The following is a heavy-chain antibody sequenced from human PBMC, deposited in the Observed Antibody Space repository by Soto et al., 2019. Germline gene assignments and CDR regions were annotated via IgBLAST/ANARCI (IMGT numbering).Heavy chain of an antibody. Sequence: QVQLVQSGAEVKKPGSSVKVSCKASGGTFSSYAISWVRQAPGQGLEWMGGIIPIFGTANYAQKFQGRVMITADKSTSTVYMELSSLRSEDTAVYYCASRGYYDSSTYYYYGMDVWGQGTTVTVSS. CDR3: ASRGYYDSSTYYYYGMDV. V-gene: IGHV1-69*06. CDR1: GGTFSSYA. D-gene: IGHD3-22*01. CDR2: IIPIFGTA. J-gene: IGHJ6*02.